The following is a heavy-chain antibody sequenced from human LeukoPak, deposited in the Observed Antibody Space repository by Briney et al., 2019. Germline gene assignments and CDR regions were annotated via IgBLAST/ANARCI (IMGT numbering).Heavy chain of an antibody. V-gene: IGHV1-18*01. CDR2: ISAYNGNT. CDR1: DYTFTSYG. CDR3: ARASIAARPGDAFDI. Sequence: GASVKVSCKASDYTFTSYGISWVRQAPGQGLEWMGWISAYNGNTNYAQKLQGRVTMTTDTSTSTAYMELRSLRSDDTAVYYCARASIAARPGDAFDIWGQGTMVTVSS. D-gene: IGHD6-6*01. J-gene: IGHJ3*02.